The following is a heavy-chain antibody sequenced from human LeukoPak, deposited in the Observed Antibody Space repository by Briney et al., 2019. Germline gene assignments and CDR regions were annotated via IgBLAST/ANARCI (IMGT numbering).Heavy chain of an antibody. D-gene: IGHD6-19*01. CDR3: ARSPHGGWYENWFDP. J-gene: IGHJ5*02. V-gene: IGHV3-7*01. Sequence: PGGSLRLSCAASGFTFSSYWMSWVRQAPGKGLEWVANIKQDGSEKYYVDSVKGRFTISRDNAKNSLYLQMNSLRAEDTAVYYCARSPHGGWYENWFDPWGQGTLVTVSS. CDR2: IKQDGSEK. CDR1: GFTFSSYW.